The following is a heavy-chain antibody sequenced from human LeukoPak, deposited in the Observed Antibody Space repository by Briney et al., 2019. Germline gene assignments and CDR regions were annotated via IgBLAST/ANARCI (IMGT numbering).Heavy chain of an antibody. D-gene: IGHD1-26*01. J-gene: IGHJ6*03. CDR2: ISSSGSTI. CDR1: GFTFSDYY. Sequence: GGSLRLSCAASGFTFSDYYMSWIRQAPGKGLEWVSYISSSGSTIYYADSVKGRFTISRDNAKNSLYLQMDSLRVEDTAVYYCARDPYSGSCGPYYYYYYMDVWGEGTTVTISS. CDR3: ARDPYSGSCGPYYYYYYMDV. V-gene: IGHV3-11*04.